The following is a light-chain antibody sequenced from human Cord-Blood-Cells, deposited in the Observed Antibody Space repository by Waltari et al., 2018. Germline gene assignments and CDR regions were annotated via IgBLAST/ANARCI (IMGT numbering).Light chain of an antibody. CDR2: GAS. V-gene: IGKV3-20*01. J-gene: IGKJ1*01. CDR3: QQYGSSPT. Sequence: EIVLTQSPGTLSLSPGERATLSCRASQSVSSSYLAWYQQTPGKTPRLLIYGASSRATGIPDRFSGSGSGTDFTLTISRLEPEDVAVYYCQQYGSSPTFGQGTKVEIK. CDR1: QSVSSSY.